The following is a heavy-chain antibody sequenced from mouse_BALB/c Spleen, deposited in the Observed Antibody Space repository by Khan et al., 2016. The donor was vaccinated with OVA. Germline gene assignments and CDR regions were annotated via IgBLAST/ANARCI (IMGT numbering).Heavy chain of an antibody. J-gene: IGHJ2*01. CDR3: ARGNYYGYYFDY. CDR1: GYSITSGYA. V-gene: IGHV3-2*02. Sequence: VKLLESGPGLVKPSQSLSLTCTVTGYSITSGYAWNWIRQFPGNKLEWMGYISYSGVTSYTPSLKSRISITRDTSKNQFFLQLNSVTTEATAAYYCARGNYYGYYFDYWGQGTTLTVSS. CDR2: ISYSGVT. D-gene: IGHD1-1*01.